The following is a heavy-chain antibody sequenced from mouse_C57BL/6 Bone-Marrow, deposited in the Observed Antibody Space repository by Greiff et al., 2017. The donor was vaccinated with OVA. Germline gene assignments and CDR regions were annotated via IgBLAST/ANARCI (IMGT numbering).Heavy chain of an antibody. CDR2: SRNKANDYTT. CDR1: GFTFSDFY. CDR3: ARDDYYRYFDV. V-gene: IGHV7-1*01. Sequence: EVHLVESGGGLVQSGRSLRLSCATSGFTFSDFYMEWVRQAPGKGLEWIAASRNKANDYTTEYSASVKGRFIVSRDTSQSILYLQMNALRAEDTAIYYCARDDYYRYFDVWGTGTTVTVSS. J-gene: IGHJ1*03.